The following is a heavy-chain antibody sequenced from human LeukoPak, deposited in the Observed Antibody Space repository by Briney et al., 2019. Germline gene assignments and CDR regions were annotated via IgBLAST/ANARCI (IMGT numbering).Heavy chain of an antibody. CDR1: GGSISSSSYY. CDR2: IYYSGST. J-gene: IGHJ6*03. D-gene: IGHD2-21*02. CDR3: ASSYCGGDCHTGHYYYYMDV. V-gene: IGHV4-39*01. Sequence: SETLSLTCTVSGGSISSSSYYWGWIRQPPGKGLEWIGSIYYSGSTYYNPSLKSRVTISVDTSKNQFSLKLSSVTAADTAVYYCASSYCGGDCHTGHYYYYMDVWGKGTTVTISS.